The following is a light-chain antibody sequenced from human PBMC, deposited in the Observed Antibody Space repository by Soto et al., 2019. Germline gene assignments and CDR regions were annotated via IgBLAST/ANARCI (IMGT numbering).Light chain of an antibody. V-gene: IGLV6-57*04. CDR1: SGSIASNY. CDR3: QSYDSSNQGV. J-gene: IGLJ2*01. CDR2: EDN. Sequence: NFMLTQPHSVSESPGKTVTISCTRSSGSIASNYVQWYQQRPGSAPTTVIYEDNQRPSGVPDRFSDSIDSSSNSASLTISGLKTEDEADYYCQSYDSSNQGVFGGGTKVTVL.